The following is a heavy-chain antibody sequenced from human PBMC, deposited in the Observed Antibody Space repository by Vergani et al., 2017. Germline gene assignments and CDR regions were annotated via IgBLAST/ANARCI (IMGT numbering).Heavy chain of an antibody. Sequence: QVQLQESGPGLVKPSQTLSLTCTVSGGSISSGGYYWSWIRQHPGKGLEWIGYIYYSGSTYYNPSLKSRVTISVDTSKNQFSLKLSSVTAADTAVYYCAREGGGYVPPTNWFDPWGQGTLVTVSS. J-gene: IGHJ5*02. V-gene: IGHV4-31*03. CDR1: GGSISSGGYY. CDR3: AREGGGYVPPTNWFDP. D-gene: IGHD5-12*01. CDR2: IYYSGST.